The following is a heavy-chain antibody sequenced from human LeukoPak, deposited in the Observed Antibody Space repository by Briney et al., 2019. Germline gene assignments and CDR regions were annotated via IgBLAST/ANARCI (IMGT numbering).Heavy chain of an antibody. CDR1: GFTVSGKF. J-gene: IGHJ4*02. CDR3: ASGVQGDY. D-gene: IGHD1-1*01. Sequence: PGGSLRLSCAASGFTVSGKFMTWVRQAPGKGLEWVAVISYDGSNKYYADSVKGRFTISRDNAKNSLYLQMNSLRAEDTAVYYCASGVQGDYWGQGTLVTVSS. CDR2: ISYDGSNK. V-gene: IGHV3-30-3*01.